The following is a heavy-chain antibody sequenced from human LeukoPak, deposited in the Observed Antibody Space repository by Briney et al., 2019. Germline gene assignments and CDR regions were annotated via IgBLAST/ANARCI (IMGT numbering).Heavy chain of an antibody. J-gene: IGHJ4*02. CDR1: GYTITSNY. CDR2: IYPRDGST. CDR3: ARDQEGFDY. Sequence: ASVKVSCKASGYTITSNYIHWVRQAPGQGLEWMGMIYPRDGSTSYAQKFQGRVTVTRDTSTSTVHMELSGLRSEDTAVYYCARDQEGFDYWGQGTLVTVSS. V-gene: IGHV1-46*01.